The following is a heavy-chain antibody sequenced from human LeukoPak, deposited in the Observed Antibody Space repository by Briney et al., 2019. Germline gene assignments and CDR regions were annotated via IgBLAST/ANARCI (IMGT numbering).Heavy chain of an antibody. J-gene: IGHJ6*02. V-gene: IGHV4-39*01. D-gene: IGHD4-23*01. CDR3: AISGEWSTTVVTHGPYYYYGMDV. Sequence: SETLSLTCTVSGGSISSSSYYWGWIRRPPGKGLEWIGSIYYSGSTYYNPSLKSRVTISVDTSKNQFSLKLSSVTAADTAAYYCAISGEWSTTVVTHGPYYYYGMDVWGQGTTVTVSS. CDR2: IYYSGST. CDR1: GGSISSSSYY.